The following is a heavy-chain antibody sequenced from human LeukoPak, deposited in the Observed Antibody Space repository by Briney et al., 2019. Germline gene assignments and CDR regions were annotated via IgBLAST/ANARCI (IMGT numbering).Heavy chain of an antibody. Sequence: PGGSLRLSCAASGLTFSSYWMSWVRQAPGKGLEWVANIKQDGSEKYYVDSVKGRFTISRDNAKNSLYLQMNSLRAEDTAVYYCARDLDYGDPHWFDPWGQGTLVTVSS. CDR2: IKQDGSEK. D-gene: IGHD4-17*01. CDR3: ARDLDYGDPHWFDP. J-gene: IGHJ5*02. V-gene: IGHV3-7*03. CDR1: GLTFSSYW.